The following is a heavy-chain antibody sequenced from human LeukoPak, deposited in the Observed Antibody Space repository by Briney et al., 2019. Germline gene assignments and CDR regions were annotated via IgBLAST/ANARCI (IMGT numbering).Heavy chain of an antibody. D-gene: IGHD2-15*01. Sequence: SETLSLTCTVSGGSISSYYWSWIRQPPGKGLEWIGSIYYSGSTYYNPSLKSRVTISVDTSKNQFSLKLSSVTAADTAVYYCARHAMVVARYYYYGMDVWGQGTTVTVSS. V-gene: IGHV4-59*05. CDR1: GGSISSYY. CDR2: IYYSGST. J-gene: IGHJ6*02. CDR3: ARHAMVVARYYYYGMDV.